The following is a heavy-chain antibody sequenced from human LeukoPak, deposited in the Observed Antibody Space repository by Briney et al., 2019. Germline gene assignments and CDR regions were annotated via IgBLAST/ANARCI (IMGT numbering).Heavy chain of an antibody. J-gene: IGHJ5*02. CDR1: GFTFSNSW. Sequence: EGSLRLSCAASGFTFSNSWMSWFRQAPGKGLEWVAFIKEDGSEKNYVESVKGRFTISRDNAKNSLYLQMNSLRVEDTAVYYCARGHWWVDPWGQRTLVTVSS. CDR2: IKEDGSEK. CDR3: ARGHWWVDP. V-gene: IGHV3-7*01.